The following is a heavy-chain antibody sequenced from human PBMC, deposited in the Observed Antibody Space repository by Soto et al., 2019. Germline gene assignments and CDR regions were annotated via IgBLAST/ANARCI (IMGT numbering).Heavy chain of an antibody. Sequence: SKTLSLTCAVFGGSLSGHQCIWIRQPPGKGLEWIGEISHSGSTNYNPSLKSRVTISVDTSKNQFSLKLTSVTAVDTAVYYCARDKITGLYDYWGQGTLVTVSS. D-gene: IGHD2-8*02. CDR2: ISHSGST. CDR3: ARDKITGLYDY. V-gene: IGHV4-34*01. J-gene: IGHJ4*02. CDR1: GGSLSGHQ.